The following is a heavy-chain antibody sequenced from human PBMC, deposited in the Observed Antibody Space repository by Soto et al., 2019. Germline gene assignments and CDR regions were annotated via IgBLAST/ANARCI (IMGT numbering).Heavy chain of an antibody. Sequence: QVQLQESGPGLVKPSQTLSLTCTVSGGSISSGDYYWSWIRQPPGKGLEWIGYIYYSGSTYYNPSLKSRVTISIDTSKNQFSLKLSSVTAADTAVYYCARSTMIVEVWPSPVYFDYWGQGTLVTVSS. CDR2: IYYSGST. CDR1: GGSISSGDYY. CDR3: ARSTMIVEVWPSPVYFDY. D-gene: IGHD3-22*01. J-gene: IGHJ4*02. V-gene: IGHV4-30-4*01.